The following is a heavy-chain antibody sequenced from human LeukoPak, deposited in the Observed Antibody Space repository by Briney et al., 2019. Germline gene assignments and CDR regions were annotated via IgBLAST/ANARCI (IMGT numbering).Heavy chain of an antibody. V-gene: IGHV1-69*13. J-gene: IGHJ6*02. CDR1: GGTFSSYA. Sequence: SVKVSCKASGGTFSSYAISWVRQAPGQGLEWMGGIIPIFGTANYAQKFQGRVTITADESTSTAYMELRSLRSDDTAVYYCARSAPTDYDFWSGSTYGMDVWGQGTTVTVSS. CDR2: IIPIFGTA. D-gene: IGHD3-3*01. CDR3: ARSAPTDYDFWSGSTYGMDV.